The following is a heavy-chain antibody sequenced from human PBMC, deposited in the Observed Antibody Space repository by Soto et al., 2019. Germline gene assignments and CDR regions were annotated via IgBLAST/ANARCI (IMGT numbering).Heavy chain of an antibody. J-gene: IGHJ5*02. CDR2: INHSGST. D-gene: IGHD3-10*01. CDR1: GGSFSGYY. Sequence: QVQLQPWGAGLLKPSETLSLTCAVFGGSFSGYYWSWIRQPPGKGLEWIGEINHSGSTNYNPSLKSRVTISVDTSKNQFSLKLSSLTAADTAVYYCARTLIRGVSGRGRFDPWGQGTLVTVSS. CDR3: ARTLIRGVSGRGRFDP. V-gene: IGHV4-34*01.